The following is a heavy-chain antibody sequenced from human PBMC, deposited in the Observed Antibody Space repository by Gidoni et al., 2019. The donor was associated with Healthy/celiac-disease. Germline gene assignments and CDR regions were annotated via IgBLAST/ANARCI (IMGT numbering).Heavy chain of an antibody. CDR2: INHSGST. V-gene: IGHV4-34*01. D-gene: IGHD6-13*01. J-gene: IGHJ1*01. CDR1: GGSFSGYY. Sequence: QVQLQQWGAGLLKPSETLSLTCAVYGGSFSGYYWSWIRQPPGKGLEWIGEINHSGSTNYHPSLKSRVTISVDTSKNQFSLKLSSVTAADTAVYYCARGGVRGSSSWYTPEYFQHWGQGTLVTVSS. CDR3: ARGGVRGSSSWYTPEYFQH.